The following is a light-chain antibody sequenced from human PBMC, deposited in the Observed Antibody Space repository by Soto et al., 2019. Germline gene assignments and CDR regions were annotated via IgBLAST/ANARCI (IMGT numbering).Light chain of an antibody. J-gene: IGLJ2*01. CDR2: VNS. CDR3: QSYDSSLSGVV. Sequence: QSVLTQPPSVSGAPGQRVTISCTGSSSNIGAGYNVHWYQQLPGTAPKLLIDVNSNRPSGVPDRFSGSKSGTSASLAITGLQAEDEADYYCQSYDSSLSGVVFGGGTKLTVL. V-gene: IGLV1-40*01. CDR1: SSNIGAGYN.